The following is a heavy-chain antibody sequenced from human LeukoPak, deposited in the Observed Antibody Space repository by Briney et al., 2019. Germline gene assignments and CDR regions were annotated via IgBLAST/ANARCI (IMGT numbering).Heavy chain of an antibody. J-gene: IGHJ4*02. CDR1: GYTFTSYY. D-gene: IGHD5-24*01. CDR3: ARGREMAPTYYFDY. V-gene: IGHV1-8*02. CDR2: MNPNSGNT. Sequence: ASVKVSCKASGYTFTSYYMHWVRQAPGQGLEWMGWMNPNSGNTGYAQKFQGRVTMTRNTSISTAYMELSSLRSEDTAVYYCARGREMAPTYYFDYWGQGTLVTVSS.